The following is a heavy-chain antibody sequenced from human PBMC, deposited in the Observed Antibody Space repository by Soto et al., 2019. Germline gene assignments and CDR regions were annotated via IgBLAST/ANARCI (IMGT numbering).Heavy chain of an antibody. V-gene: IGHV3-48*02. D-gene: IGHD1-1*01. CDR3: AKSPNWNDLALIDP. J-gene: IGHJ5*02. CDR2: ISSSSSTI. Sequence: GGSLRLSCAASGFTFSSYSMNWVRQAPGKGLEWVSYISSSSSTIYYADYVKGRFTISRDNAKNSLYLQMNSLRDEDTAVYYCAKSPNWNDLALIDPWGQGTLVTVSS. CDR1: GFTFSSYS.